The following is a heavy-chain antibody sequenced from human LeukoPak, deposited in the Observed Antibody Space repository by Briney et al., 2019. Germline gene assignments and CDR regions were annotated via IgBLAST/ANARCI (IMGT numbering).Heavy chain of an antibody. J-gene: IGHJ6*02. V-gene: IGHV5-10-1*01. Sequence: GASLKISCKGSGYSFTSYWISWVRQLPGKGLEWMGRIDPSDSYTNYSPSFQGHVTISADKSISTAYLQWSSLKASDTAMYYCARRYSRGVTAGRMDVWGQGTTVTVSS. D-gene: IGHD3-10*01. CDR3: ARRYSRGVTAGRMDV. CDR2: IDPSDSYT. CDR1: GYSFTSYW.